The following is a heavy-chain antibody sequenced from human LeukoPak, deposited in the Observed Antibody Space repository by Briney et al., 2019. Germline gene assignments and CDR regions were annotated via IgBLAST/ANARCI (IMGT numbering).Heavy chain of an antibody. CDR1: GFTFSDYY. CDR2: ISSSGSTI. J-gene: IGHJ3*01. D-gene: IGHD3-22*01. V-gene: IGHV3-11*01. Sequence: PGGSLRLSCAASGFTFSDYYMSWIRQAPGKGLEWVSYISSSGSTIYYADSVKGRFTISRDNAKNSLYLQMNSLRAEDTAVYYCARDWLAGNPYHAFDLWGKGTMVTVSS. CDR3: ARDWLAGNPYHAFDL.